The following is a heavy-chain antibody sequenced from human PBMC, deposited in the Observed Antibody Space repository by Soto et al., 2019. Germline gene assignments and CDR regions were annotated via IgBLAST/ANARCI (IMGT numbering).Heavy chain of an antibody. D-gene: IGHD3-10*01. J-gene: IGHJ6*02. CDR3: VRQGFGALHGLVDV. CDR2: VYYSWST. CDR1: GGSISSGGYY. Sequence: PSETLSLTCTVSGGSISSGGYYWTWIRQHPGKGLEWIGYVYYSWSTHYNPSLKSRVAISLDTSKSQFSLKLTSVTATDTAVYYCVRQGFGALHGLVDVWGQGTTVTVSS. V-gene: IGHV4-61*08.